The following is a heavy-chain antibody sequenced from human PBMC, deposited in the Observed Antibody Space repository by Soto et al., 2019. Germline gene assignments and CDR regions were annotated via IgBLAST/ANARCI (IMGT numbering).Heavy chain of an antibody. CDR1: GYTFTKYG. J-gene: IGHJ4*02. V-gene: IGHV1-18*01. Sequence: QVQLVQSGAEVKNPGASVQVSCKTSGYTFTKYGVGWVRQAPGQGLEWMGWISGSSGNANYAEKVQGRITLTTDTSTSTAYIELRSLRSDDTAVYYCAREMAGLGGEYDYWGQGTLVTVSS. D-gene: IGHD3-16*01. CDR3: AREMAGLGGEYDY. CDR2: ISGSSGNA.